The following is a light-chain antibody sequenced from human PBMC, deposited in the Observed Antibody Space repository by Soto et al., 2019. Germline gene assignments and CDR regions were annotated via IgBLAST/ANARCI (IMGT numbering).Light chain of an antibody. CDR3: QQYNTYSAA. Sequence: DIQMTQSPSTLSASVGDRVTITCRASQSISTYLAWYQQKPGKAPKLLIYKASNLESGVPSRFSGSGSGTEFTLTINSLQPDDFATYFCQQYNTYSAAFGQGTKVEIK. CDR1: QSISTY. V-gene: IGKV1-5*03. J-gene: IGKJ1*01. CDR2: KAS.